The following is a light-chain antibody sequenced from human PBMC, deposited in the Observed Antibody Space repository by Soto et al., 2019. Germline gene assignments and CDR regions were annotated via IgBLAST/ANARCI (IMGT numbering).Light chain of an antibody. CDR2: DVD. CDR1: NSDVGHYNY. V-gene: IGLV2-11*01. J-gene: IGLJ2*01. CDR3: CSYAGSSWI. Sequence: QSALTQPRSVSGSPGQSVTISCTGTNSDVGHYNYVSWYQQHPGKAPKLIIFDVDKRPSGVPDRFSGPKSGNTASLTISGLQAEDEADYYCCSYAGSSWIFGGGTKLTVL.